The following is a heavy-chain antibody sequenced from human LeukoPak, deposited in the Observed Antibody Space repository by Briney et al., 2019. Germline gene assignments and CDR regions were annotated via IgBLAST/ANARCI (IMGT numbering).Heavy chain of an antibody. CDR2: VDPSDSYT. CDR1: GYSFTRYW. Sequence: GESLRISCKGSGYSFTRYWISWVRQMPGKGLEWMGRVDPSDSYTNYRPSFQGHVTISADESISTAYLQWSSLKASDTAMYYCAKIATTGGYFDYWGQGTLVTVSS. D-gene: IGHD6-13*01. J-gene: IGHJ4*02. V-gene: IGHV5-10-1*01. CDR3: AKIATTGGYFDY.